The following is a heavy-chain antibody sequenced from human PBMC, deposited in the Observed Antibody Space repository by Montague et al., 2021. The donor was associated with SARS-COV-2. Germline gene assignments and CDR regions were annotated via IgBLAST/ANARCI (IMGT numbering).Heavy chain of an antibody. J-gene: IGHJ6*03. V-gene: IGHV4-34*01. CDR1: GGSFSGYY. CDR2: INHSGST. CDR3: ARARQDVVVPTLGIGAYYYYYMDD. Sequence: SETLSLTCAVYGGSFSGYYWSWIRQPPGKGLEWVGEINHSGSTKYNPSLKSRVTISVDTPKNQFSLKLSSVTAADTAVYYCARARQDVVVPTLGIGAYYYYYMDDWGKGTTVTVSS. D-gene: IGHD2-2*01.